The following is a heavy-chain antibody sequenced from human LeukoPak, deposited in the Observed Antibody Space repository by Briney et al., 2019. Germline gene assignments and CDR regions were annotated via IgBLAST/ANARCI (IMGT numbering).Heavy chain of an antibody. Sequence: PGGSLRLSCAASGFTFSSYDMSWVRQAPGKGLEWVSGISGGGNTFYSDAVKGRFTISRDNSKNILYLQMNSLRAEDTAVYYCAKDGADWSYYFDYWGQGTLVTVSS. D-gene: IGHD3-9*01. CDR2: ISGGGNT. CDR3: AKDGADWSYYFDY. V-gene: IGHV3-23*01. J-gene: IGHJ4*02. CDR1: GFTFSSYD.